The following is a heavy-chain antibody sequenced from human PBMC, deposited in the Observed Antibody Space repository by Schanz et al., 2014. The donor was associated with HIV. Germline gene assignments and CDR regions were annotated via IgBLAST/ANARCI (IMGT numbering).Heavy chain of an antibody. J-gene: IGHJ6*02. CDR2: ISHNGNND. D-gene: IGHD3-16*01. V-gene: IGHV3-30*18. Sequence: VQLVESGGDLVQSGGSLRLSCVASGFTFSTNDMHWVRQVPGKGLEWVAVISHNGNNDYYAESVKGRFTISRDNSKNTLYLQINSLRIDDTAVYYCAKDGGSRGRRRGMDVWGQGTTVTVSS. CDR1: GFTFSTND. CDR3: AKDGGSRGRRRGMDV.